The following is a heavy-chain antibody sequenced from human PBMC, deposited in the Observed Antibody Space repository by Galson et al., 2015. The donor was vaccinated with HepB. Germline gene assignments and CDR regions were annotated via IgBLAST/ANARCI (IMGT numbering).Heavy chain of an antibody. J-gene: IGHJ6*03. D-gene: IGHD6-13*01. CDR3: ASHPRAGGSSWYARGYYYMDV. CDR2: IYYSGST. CDR1: GGSISSYY. V-gene: IGHV4-59*01. Sequence: ETLSLTCTVSGGSISSYYWSWIRQPPGKGLEWIGYIYYSGSTNYNPSLKSRVTISVDTSKNQFSLKLSSVTAADTAVYYCASHPRAGGSSWYARGYYYMDVWGKGTTVTVSS.